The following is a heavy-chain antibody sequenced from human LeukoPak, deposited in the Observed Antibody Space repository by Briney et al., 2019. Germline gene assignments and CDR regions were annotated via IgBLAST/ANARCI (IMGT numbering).Heavy chain of an antibody. CDR1: GYTFTSYG. CDR2: ISAYNGNT. V-gene: IGHV1-18*01. CDR3: ARDRNHIPYYYYYMDV. Sequence: GASVKVSCKASGYTFTSYGISWVRRAPGQGLEWMGWISAYNGNTNYAQKLQGRVTMTTDTSTSTAYMELRSLRSDDTAVYYCARDRNHIPYYYYYMDVWGKGTTVTVSS. D-gene: IGHD2-21*01. J-gene: IGHJ6*03.